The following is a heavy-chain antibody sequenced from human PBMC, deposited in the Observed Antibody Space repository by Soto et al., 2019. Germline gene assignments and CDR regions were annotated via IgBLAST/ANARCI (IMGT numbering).Heavy chain of an antibody. J-gene: IGHJ4*02. Sequence: EVQLVESGGGLVKSGGSLRVSCAASGFTFSSAWMTWVRQAPGKGLEWVGRIKSKVDGETTDYAAPVKGRVSISRDDAEGTLYLQMNNLKSEDTVVYYCAADVPSPGRDEFDYWCEGILVTVSS. CDR2: IKSKVDGETT. V-gene: IGHV3-15*07. CDR1: GFTFSSAW. CDR3: AADVPSPGRDEFDY.